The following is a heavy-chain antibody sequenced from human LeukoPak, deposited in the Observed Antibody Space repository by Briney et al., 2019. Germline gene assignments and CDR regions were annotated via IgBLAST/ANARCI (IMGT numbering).Heavy chain of an antibody. D-gene: IGHD3-9*01. Sequence: GGSLRLSCAASGFTFRSHCMNWIRQAPGKGLEWVSAISLSGDSKYYADSVEGRFTISRDNSKNMLTLQMSSLRAEDTAVYYCAKDQEVRRYFDWPISTGIDYWGQGTLVTVSS. CDR1: GFTFRSHC. V-gene: IGHV3-23*01. CDR3: AKDQEVRRYFDWPISTGIDY. J-gene: IGHJ4*02. CDR2: ISLSGDSK.